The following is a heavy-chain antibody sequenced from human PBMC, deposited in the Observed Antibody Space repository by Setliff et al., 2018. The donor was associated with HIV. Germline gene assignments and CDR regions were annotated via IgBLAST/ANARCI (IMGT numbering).Heavy chain of an antibody. D-gene: IGHD3-22*01. J-gene: IGHJ4*02. CDR3: ARGGSSGSY. CDR1: GYYFSSSY. Sequence: ASVKVSCKPSGYYFSSSYLYWVRQAPGQGLEWMGVINPRDGSATYAPKFQGRVTMTRDTSTSTVYVELSSLRSEDTAVYYCARGGSSGSYWGQGTLVTVSS. V-gene: IGHV1-46*01. CDR2: INPRDGSA.